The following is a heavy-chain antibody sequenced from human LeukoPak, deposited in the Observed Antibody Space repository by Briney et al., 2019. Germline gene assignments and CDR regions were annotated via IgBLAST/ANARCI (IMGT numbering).Heavy chain of an antibody. V-gene: IGHV3-30*18. CDR1: GFTFRSYA. CDR2: ISYDGSNK. Sequence: GGSLRLSCAASGFTFRSYAMHWVRQAPGKGLEWVAVISYDGSNKYFGDSVKGRFTISRDNSKNTLYLQMDSLRAEDTAIYYCAKAVTSDYHSLYYNYRTDVWGKGTTVTVSS. D-gene: IGHD3-10*01. CDR3: AKAVTSDYHSLYYNYRTDV. J-gene: IGHJ6*04.